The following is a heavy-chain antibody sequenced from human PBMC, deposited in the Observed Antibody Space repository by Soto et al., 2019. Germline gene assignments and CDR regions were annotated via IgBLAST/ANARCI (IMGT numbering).Heavy chain of an antibody. D-gene: IGHD6-13*01. Sequence: ASVKVSCKASGYTFTSYVMHWVRQAPGQRLEWMGWINAGNGNTKYSQKFQGRVTITRDTSASTAYMELSSLRSEGTAVYYCASEAIAAAAVYGMDVWGQGTTVTVSS. V-gene: IGHV1-3*01. CDR3: ASEAIAAAAVYGMDV. J-gene: IGHJ6*02. CDR2: INAGNGNT. CDR1: GYTFTSYV.